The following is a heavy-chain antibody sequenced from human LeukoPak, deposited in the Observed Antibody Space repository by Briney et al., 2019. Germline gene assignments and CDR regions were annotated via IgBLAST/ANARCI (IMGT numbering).Heavy chain of an antibody. Sequence: ASVKVSCKASGYTFTSYGISWVRQAPGQGLEWMGWMNPNSGNTGYAQKFQGRVTMTRNTSISTAYMELSSLRSEDTAVYYCAIGRGYSYGLRSPISGWGQGTLVTVSS. J-gene: IGHJ4*02. D-gene: IGHD5-18*01. CDR1: GYTFTSYG. CDR3: AIGRGYSYGLRSPISG. CDR2: MNPNSGNT. V-gene: IGHV1-8*02.